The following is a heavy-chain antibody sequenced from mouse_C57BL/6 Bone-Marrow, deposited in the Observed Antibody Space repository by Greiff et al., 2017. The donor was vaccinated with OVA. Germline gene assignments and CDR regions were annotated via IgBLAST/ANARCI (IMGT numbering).Heavy chain of an antibody. CDR1: GYTFTSYW. D-gene: IGHD1-1*01. CDR2: IHPNSGST. J-gene: IGHJ1*03. V-gene: IGHV1-64*01. Sequence: QVQLKQPGAELVKPGASVKLSCKASGYTFTSYWMHWVKQRPGQGLEWIGMIHPNSGSTNYNEKFKSKATLTVDKSSSTAYMQLSSLTSEDSAVYYCARDLYGSSYGWYFDVWGTGTTVTVSS. CDR3: ARDLYGSSYGWYFDV.